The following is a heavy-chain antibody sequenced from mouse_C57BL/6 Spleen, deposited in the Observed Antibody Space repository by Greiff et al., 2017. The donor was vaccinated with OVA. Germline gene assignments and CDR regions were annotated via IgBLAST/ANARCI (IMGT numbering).Heavy chain of an antibody. CDR3: ASYYCGSSWYFDV. CDR2: IDPNSGGN. J-gene: IGHJ1*03. Sequence: QVQLQQPGAELVKPGASVKLSCKASGYTFTSYWMHWVKQRPGRGLEWIGRIDPNSGGNKYNEKFKSKATLTVDKPSSTAYKLLSSLTSEDAAVYYCASYYCGSSWYFDVWGTGTTVTVSS. CDR1: GYTFTSYW. D-gene: IGHD1-1*01. V-gene: IGHV1-72*01.